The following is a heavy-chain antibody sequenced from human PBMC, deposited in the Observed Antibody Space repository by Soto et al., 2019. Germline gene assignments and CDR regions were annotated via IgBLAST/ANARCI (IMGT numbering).Heavy chain of an antibody. V-gene: IGHV1-24*01. CDR2: FDPEDGET. CDR1: GYTLTELS. Sequence: ASVKVSCKVSGYTLTELSMHWVRQAPGEGLEWMGGFDPEDGETIYAQKFQGRVTMTEDTSTDTAYMELSSLRSEDTAVYYCATGLSSSWYYYYYGMDVWGQGTTVTVSS. CDR3: ATGLSSSWYYYYYGMDV. J-gene: IGHJ6*02. D-gene: IGHD6-13*01.